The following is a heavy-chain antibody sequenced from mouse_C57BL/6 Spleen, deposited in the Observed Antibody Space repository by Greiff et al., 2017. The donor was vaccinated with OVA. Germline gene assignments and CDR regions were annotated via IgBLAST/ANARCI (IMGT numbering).Heavy chain of an antibody. V-gene: IGHV1-26*01. J-gene: IGHJ2*01. CDR2: INPNNGGT. Sequence: VQLQQSGPELVKPGASVKISCKASGYTFTDYYMNWVKQSHGKSLEWIGDINPNNGGTSYNQKFKGKATLTVDKSSSTAYMELRSLTSEDSAVYYCARYYYGSSPGYFDYWGQGTTLTVSS. CDR3: ARYYYGSSPGYFDY. D-gene: IGHD1-1*01. CDR1: GYTFTDYY.